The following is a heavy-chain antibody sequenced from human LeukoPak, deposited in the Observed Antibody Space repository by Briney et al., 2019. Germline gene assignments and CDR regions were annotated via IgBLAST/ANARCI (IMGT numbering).Heavy chain of an antibody. Sequence: ASVKVSCKTSGYTFSGYYIHWVRQAPGQGLEWMGWINPNNGGTNYVQKFRGRVTMTRDTSITTVYMELSSLRSDDTANYYCARSVQQWETNFDYWGQGTLVTVSS. D-gene: IGHD5/OR15-5a*01. V-gene: IGHV1-2*02. CDR3: ARSVQQWETNFDY. CDR1: GYTFSGYY. CDR2: INPNNGGT. J-gene: IGHJ4*02.